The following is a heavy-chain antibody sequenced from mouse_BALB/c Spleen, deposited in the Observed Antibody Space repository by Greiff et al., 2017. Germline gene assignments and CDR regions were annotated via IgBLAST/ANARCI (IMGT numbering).Heavy chain of an antibody. CDR1: GYAFTNYL. CDR3: ARGDYGNPLDY. J-gene: IGHJ2*01. Sequence: QVQLQQSGAELVRPGTSVKVSCKASGYAFTNYLIEWVKQRPGQGLEWIGVINPGSGGTNYNEKFKGKATLTADKSSSTAYMQLSSLTSDDSAVYFCARGDYGNPLDYWGQGTTLTVSA. CDR2: INPGSGGT. V-gene: IGHV1-54*01. D-gene: IGHD2-1*01.